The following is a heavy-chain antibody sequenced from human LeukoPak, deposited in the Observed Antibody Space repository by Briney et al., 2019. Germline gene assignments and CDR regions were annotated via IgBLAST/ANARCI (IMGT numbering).Heavy chain of an antibody. CDR2: ISYDGSNK. V-gene: IGHV3-30-3*01. D-gene: IGHD5-24*01. J-gene: IGHJ4*02. CDR1: GFTFSSYA. CDR3: ARERDGYNPPILDY. Sequence: PGGSLRLSCAASGFTFSSYAIHWVRQAPGKGLEWVAVISYDGSNKYYADSVKGRFTISRDNSKNTLYLQMNSLRAEDTAVYYCARERDGYNPPILDYWGQGTLVTVSS.